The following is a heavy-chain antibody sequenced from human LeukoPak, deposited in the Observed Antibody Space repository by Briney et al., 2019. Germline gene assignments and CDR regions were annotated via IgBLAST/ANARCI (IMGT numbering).Heavy chain of an antibody. CDR3: ARDYCSGGSCYYNWFDP. J-gene: IGHJ5*02. CDR2: SSGYNGNT. CDR1: GYTFTNYG. Sequence: ASVKVSCKASGYTFTNYGISWVRQAPGQGLEWMGWSSGYNGNTHYAQNLQGRVTMTTDTSTSTAYMELRSLRSDDTAVYYCARDYCSGGSCYYNWFDPWGQGTLATVSS. V-gene: IGHV1-18*01. D-gene: IGHD2-15*01.